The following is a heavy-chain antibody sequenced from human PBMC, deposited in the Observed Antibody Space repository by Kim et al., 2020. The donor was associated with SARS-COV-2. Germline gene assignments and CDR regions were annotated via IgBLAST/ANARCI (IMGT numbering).Heavy chain of an antibody. D-gene: IGHD3-10*01. CDR3: ARGGHYYGSGSYWGYYYYGMDV. CDR1: GGSISSYY. CDR2: IYYSGST. Sequence: SETLSLTCTVSGGSISSYYWSWIRQPPGKGLEWIGYIYYSGSTNYNPSLKSRVTISVDTSKNQFSLKLSSVTAADTAVYYCARGGHYYGSGSYWGYYYYGMDVWGQGTTVTVSS. J-gene: IGHJ6*02. V-gene: IGHV4-59*01.